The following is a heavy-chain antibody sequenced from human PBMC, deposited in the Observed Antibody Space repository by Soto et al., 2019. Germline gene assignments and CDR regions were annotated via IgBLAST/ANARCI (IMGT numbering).Heavy chain of an antibody. V-gene: IGHV3-23*01. CDR3: ASREYYDSSGEGDAFDS. D-gene: IGHD3-22*01. Sequence: GGSLRLSCAASGFTFSSYAMSWVRQAPGKGLEWVSAISGSGGSTYYADSVKGRFTISRDNSKNTLYLQMNSLRAEDTAVYYCASREYYDSSGEGDAFDSWGQGTMVNVSS. CDR2: ISGSGGST. CDR1: GFTFSSYA. J-gene: IGHJ3*02.